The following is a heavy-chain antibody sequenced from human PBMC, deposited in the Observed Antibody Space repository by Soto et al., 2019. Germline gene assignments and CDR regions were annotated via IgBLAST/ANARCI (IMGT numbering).Heavy chain of an antibody. J-gene: IGHJ6*02. Sequence: QVQLVESGGGVVQPGRSLRLSCADSRFTFSSSGMYWVRQAPGKGLEWVAAISYDGINKYYADSVKGRFTISRDNSRNTLYLQMNFLGGGGGGGCGCAKDFDSTGYGGMDVWGQGTTAIVSS. CDR2: ISYDGINK. CDR1: RFTFSSSG. D-gene: IGHD3-22*01. V-gene: IGHV3-30*18. CDR3: AKDFDSTGYGGMDV.